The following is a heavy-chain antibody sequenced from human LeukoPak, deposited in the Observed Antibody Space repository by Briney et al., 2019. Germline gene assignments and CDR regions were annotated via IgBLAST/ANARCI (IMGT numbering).Heavy chain of an antibody. CDR2: ISGSGGST. D-gene: IGHD3-9*01. V-gene: IGHV3-23*01. CDR3: AKVKNDILTGYYPYYFDY. CDR1: GFTFSSYA. Sequence: PGGSLRLSFAASGFTFSSYAMSWVRQAPGKGLEWVSAISGSGGSTYYADSVKGRFTISRDNSKNTLYLQMNSLRAEDTAVYYCAKVKNDILTGYYPYYFDYWGQGTLVTVSS. J-gene: IGHJ4*02.